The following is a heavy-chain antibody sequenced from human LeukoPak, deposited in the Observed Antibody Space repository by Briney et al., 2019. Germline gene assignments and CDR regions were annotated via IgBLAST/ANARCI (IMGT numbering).Heavy chain of an antibody. CDR1: GFTITSYA. CDR3: ARAGPNDHRFDY. D-gene: IGHD1-1*01. V-gene: IGHV3-30-3*01. J-gene: IGHJ4*02. CDR2: ISYHGSSQ. Sequence: PGGSLRLSCAASGFTITSYAMHWVRQAPGKGLGWVAVISYHGSSQYYGDSVKGRFTISRDTLKNTLYLQMFSLRPEDTAIYYCARAGPNDHRFDYWGQGTLVTVSS.